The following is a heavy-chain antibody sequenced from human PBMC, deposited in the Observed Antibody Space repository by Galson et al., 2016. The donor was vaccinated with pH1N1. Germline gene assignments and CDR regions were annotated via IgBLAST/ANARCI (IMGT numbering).Heavy chain of an antibody. CDR1: GGSINNYY. CDR2: IYSSGST. CDR3: ARAETAMGLFDY. D-gene: IGHD5-18*01. V-gene: IGHV4-4*07. Sequence: ETLSLTCTVSGGSINNYYWTWIRQPAGKGPEWIGRIYSSGSTKYNPSLKSRVTMVIDKSKNHFSLKLRSVTAADSAMYFCARAETAMGLFDYWGQGILVTVSS. J-gene: IGHJ4*02.